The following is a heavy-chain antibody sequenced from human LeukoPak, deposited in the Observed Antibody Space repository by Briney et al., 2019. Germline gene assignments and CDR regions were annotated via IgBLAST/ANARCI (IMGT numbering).Heavy chain of an antibody. CDR1: GGTFSSYA. Sequence: SVKVSCTASGGTFSSYATSWVRQAPGQGLEWMGRIIPILGMANYAQKFQGRVTITADKSTSTAYMELSSLRSEDTAVYYCARGGDYFDYWGQGTLVTVSS. J-gene: IGHJ4*02. V-gene: IGHV1-69*04. CDR2: IIPILGMA. CDR3: ARGGDYFDY.